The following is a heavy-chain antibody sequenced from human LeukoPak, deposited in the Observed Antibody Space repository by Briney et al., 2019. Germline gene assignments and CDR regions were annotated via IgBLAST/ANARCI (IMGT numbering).Heavy chain of an antibody. J-gene: IGHJ4*02. CDR2: SYTSGST. CDR3: ASLYYYDSSGYYNPFDS. V-gene: IGHV4-61*02. Sequence: SETLSLTCTVSSCSISSGSYYWSWIRQPAGKGLEWIGRSYTSGSTNYNPSLNSLVTTTVDTSKKQFFLKLSSVTTADTAVYYCASLYYYDSSGYYNPFDSWGQGTLVTVSS. D-gene: IGHD3-22*01. CDR1: SCSISSGSYY.